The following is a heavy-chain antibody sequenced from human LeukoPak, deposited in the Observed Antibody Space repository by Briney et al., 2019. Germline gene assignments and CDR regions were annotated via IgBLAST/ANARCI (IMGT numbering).Heavy chain of an antibody. J-gene: IGHJ4*02. CDR1: GFTFSSYA. CDR2: INGSGGST. D-gene: IGHD2-15*01. Sequence: GGTLRLSCAASGFTFSSYAMSWVRQAPGKGLEWVSDINGSGGSTYYADSVKGRFTISRDNSKNTLYLQMNGLRAEDTAVYYCARSVVAATETFDYWGQGTLVTVSS. CDR3: ARSVVAATETFDY. V-gene: IGHV3-23*01.